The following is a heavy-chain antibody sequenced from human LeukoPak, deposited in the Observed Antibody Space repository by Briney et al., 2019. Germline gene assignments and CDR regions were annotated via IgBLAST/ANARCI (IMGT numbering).Heavy chain of an antibody. J-gene: IGHJ4*02. CDR3: ARSSRTNRRGWYGFYYFDY. V-gene: IGHV5-10-1*01. Sequence: GASLQISCTTSGYTFTTYCITWVRQVPGKGLEWMGRIGPSGSSSTYSPSFQGHVTISVDQSIRTAYLQWSSLEASDTAIYYCARSSRTNRRGWYGFYYFDYWGQGTRVTVSS. CDR1: GYTFTTYC. D-gene: IGHD6-19*01. CDR2: IGPSGSSS.